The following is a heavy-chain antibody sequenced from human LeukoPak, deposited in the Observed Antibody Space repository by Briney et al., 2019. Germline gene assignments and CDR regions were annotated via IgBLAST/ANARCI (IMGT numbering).Heavy chain of an antibody. D-gene: IGHD2-2*01. Sequence: GGSLRLSCGASGFTFSSYSMNWVRQAPGKGLEWVSSISSSSSYIYYADSVKGRFTISRDNAKNSLYLQMNSLRAEDTAVYYCARGRHEDIVVVPDFDYWGQGTLVTVSS. CDR1: GFTFSSYS. V-gene: IGHV3-21*01. CDR2: ISSSSSYI. CDR3: ARGRHEDIVVVPDFDY. J-gene: IGHJ4*02.